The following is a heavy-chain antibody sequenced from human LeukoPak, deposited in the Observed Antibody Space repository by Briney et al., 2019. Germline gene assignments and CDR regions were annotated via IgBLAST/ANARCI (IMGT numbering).Heavy chain of an antibody. Sequence: ASVKVSCKASGYSFTGYYMHWVRQAPGQGLEWMGWINPNSGGTNYAQKFQGRVTMTRDTSINTAYMELSRLRSDDTAVYYCARGLRNDFWSGYPYDYWGQGTLVTVSS. CDR3: ARGLRNDFWSGYPYDY. CDR2: INPNSGGT. D-gene: IGHD3-3*01. V-gene: IGHV1-2*02. CDR1: GYSFTGYY. J-gene: IGHJ4*02.